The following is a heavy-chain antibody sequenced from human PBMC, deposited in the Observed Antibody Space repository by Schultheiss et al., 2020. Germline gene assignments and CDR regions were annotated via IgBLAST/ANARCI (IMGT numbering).Heavy chain of an antibody. D-gene: IGHD3-16*02. V-gene: IGHV1-18*01. Sequence: ASVKVSCKASGYTFTNFGISWLRQAPGQGPEWMGWISTYNGDTNYAQRLQGRITMTTDTSTSTAYMELRSLRSDDTAVYYCARGHRLDDYIWGSYRSREFDYWGQGTLVTVSS. J-gene: IGHJ4*02. CDR2: ISTYNGDT. CDR3: ARGHRLDDYIWGSYRSREFDY. CDR1: GYTFTNFG.